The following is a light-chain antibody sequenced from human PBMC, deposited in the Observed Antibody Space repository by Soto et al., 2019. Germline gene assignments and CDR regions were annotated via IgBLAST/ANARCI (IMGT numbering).Light chain of an antibody. CDR1: QSVSASH. CDR3: QQYDSPPRT. J-gene: IGKJ1*01. Sequence: EIVLTQSPGTLSLSPGERATLSCRASQSVSASHLAWYQQKPGQAPRLLIYGASSRATGIPARFSGSGSGTDFTLTISRLEPEDFAVYYCQQYDSPPRTFGQGTKVEI. V-gene: IGKV3-20*01. CDR2: GAS.